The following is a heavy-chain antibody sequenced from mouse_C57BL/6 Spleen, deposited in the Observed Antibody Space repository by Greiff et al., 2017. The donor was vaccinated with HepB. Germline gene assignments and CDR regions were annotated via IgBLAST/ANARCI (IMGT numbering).Heavy chain of an antibody. Sequence: QVHVKQSGAELARPGASVKMSCKASGYTFTSYTMHWVKQRPGQGLEWIGYINPSSGYTKYNQKFKDKATLTADKSSSTAYMQLSSLTSEDSAVYYCARDYGSSDYYFDYWGQGTTLTVSS. CDR2: INPSSGYT. CDR3: ARDYGSSDYYFDY. V-gene: IGHV1-4*01. CDR1: GYTFTSYT. D-gene: IGHD1-1*01. J-gene: IGHJ2*01.